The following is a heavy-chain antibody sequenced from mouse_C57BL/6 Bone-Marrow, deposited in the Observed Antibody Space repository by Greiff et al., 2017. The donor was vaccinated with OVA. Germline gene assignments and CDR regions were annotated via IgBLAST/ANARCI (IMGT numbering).Heavy chain of an antibody. V-gene: IGHV1-55*01. CDR1: GYTFTSYW. J-gene: IGHJ1*03. D-gene: IGHD2-2*01. Sequence: QVQLQQPGAELVKPGASVKMSCKASGYTFTSYWITWVKQRPGQGLEWIGDIYPGSGSPNYNEKFKSKATLPVDTSSSTAYMQLSSLTSEDAAVYYGAREGMVTTYFDVWGTGTTVTVSS. CDR3: AREGMVTTYFDV. CDR2: IYPGSGSP.